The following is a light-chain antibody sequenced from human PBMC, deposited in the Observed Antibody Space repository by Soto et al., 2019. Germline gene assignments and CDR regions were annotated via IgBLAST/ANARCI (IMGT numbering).Light chain of an antibody. CDR3: QQYDNLPLT. V-gene: IGKV1-33*01. Sequence: DIPMTQSPSSLSASVGDRVTITCQASQDISNYLNWYQQKPGKAPKLLIYDASNVETGVPSRFSGSGSGTDFTFTISSLQPEDIATYYCQQYDNLPLTFGGGTKVEIK. J-gene: IGKJ4*01. CDR1: QDISNY. CDR2: DAS.